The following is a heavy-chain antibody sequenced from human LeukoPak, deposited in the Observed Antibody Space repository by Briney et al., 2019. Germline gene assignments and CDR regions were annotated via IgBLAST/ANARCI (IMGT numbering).Heavy chain of an antibody. CDR1: GFTFSSYS. Sequence: GGSLRLSCAASGFTFSSYSMNWVCQAPGKGLELVSSISSSDSYIYYADSVKGRFTIPRDNANNSLYLQINSVRAEDTAVYYCARDYAEGYCSSTSCYGAGGYNWFDPWGQGTLVTVSS. CDR3: ARDYAEGYCSSTSCYGAGGYNWFDP. CDR2: ISSSDSYI. D-gene: IGHD2-2*01. J-gene: IGHJ5*02. V-gene: IGHV3-21*01.